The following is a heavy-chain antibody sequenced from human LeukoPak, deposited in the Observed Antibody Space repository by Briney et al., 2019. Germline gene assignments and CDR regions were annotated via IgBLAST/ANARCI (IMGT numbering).Heavy chain of an antibody. J-gene: IGHJ6*02. CDR3: ARECHGDQGYGMDV. CDR1: GFTVSSNY. D-gene: IGHD4-17*01. V-gene: IGHV3-21*01. CDR2: ISSGSNYI. Sequence: GGSLGLSCAASGFTVSSNYMSWVRQAPGKGLEWVSYISSGSNYIYYADSEKGRFTISRDNAKNSLYLQMNSLRAEDTAVYYCARECHGDQGYGMDVWGQGTTVTVSS.